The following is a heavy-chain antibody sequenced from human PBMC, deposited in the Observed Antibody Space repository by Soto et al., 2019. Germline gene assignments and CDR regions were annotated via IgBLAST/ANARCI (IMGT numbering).Heavy chain of an antibody. CDR1: GGTFSSYT. V-gene: IGHV1-69*02. J-gene: IGHJ4*02. Sequence: QVQLVQSGAEVKKPGSSVKVSCKASGGTFSSYTISWVRQAPGQGLEWMGRIIPILGIANYAQKYQGRVTITADKATSTAYMELSSLRSENTAVYYCARLVDTADFDYWGQGTLVTVSS. D-gene: IGHD5-18*01. CDR2: IIPILGIA. CDR3: ARLVDTADFDY.